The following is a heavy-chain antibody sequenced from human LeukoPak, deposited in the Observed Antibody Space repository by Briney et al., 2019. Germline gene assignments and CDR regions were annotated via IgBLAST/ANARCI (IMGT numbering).Heavy chain of an antibody. D-gene: IGHD5-12*01. V-gene: IGHV3-49*04. CDR2: IRSKVTDGTK. CDR1: GFTFGDYA. J-gene: IGHJ4*02. CDR3: TRDLATFDY. Sequence: QSGGSLRLSCPASGFTFGDYAMSWVRQAPGKGLEWVGFIRSKVTDGTKEYAASVTGRFTISRDDSKSICYLQMNSLRTEDTAVYYCTRDLATFDYWGQGTLVTVSS.